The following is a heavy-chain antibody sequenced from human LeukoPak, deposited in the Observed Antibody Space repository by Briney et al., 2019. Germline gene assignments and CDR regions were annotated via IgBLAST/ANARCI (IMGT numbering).Heavy chain of an antibody. CDR1: GFTFSSYG. Sequence: GGSLRLSCAASGFTFSSYGMHWVRQAPGKGLEWVAVIWYDGSNKYYADSVKGRFTISRDNSKNMVYLQVNSLRADDTAVYYCAKNRGAGSHFYYHMNVWGKGTTVTVSS. CDR3: AKNRGAGSHFYYHMNV. J-gene: IGHJ6*03. D-gene: IGHD1-26*01. V-gene: IGHV3-33*06. CDR2: IWYDGSNK.